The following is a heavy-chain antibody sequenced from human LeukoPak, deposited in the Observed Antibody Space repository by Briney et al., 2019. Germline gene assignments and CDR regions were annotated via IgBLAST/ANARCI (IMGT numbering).Heavy chain of an antibody. CDR3: AREVSSIAARFCDY. J-gene: IGHJ4*02. D-gene: IGHD6-6*01. V-gene: IGHV4-4*07. CDR2: IYTSGST. CDR1: GGSISSYY. Sequence: SETLSLTCTVSGGSISSYYWSWIRQPAGKGLEWIGRIYTSGSTNYNPSPKSRVTMSVDTSKNQFSLKLSSVTAADTAVYYCAREVSSIAARFCDYWGQGTLVTVSS.